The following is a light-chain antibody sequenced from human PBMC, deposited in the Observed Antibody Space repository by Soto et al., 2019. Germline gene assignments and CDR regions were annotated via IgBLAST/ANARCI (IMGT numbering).Light chain of an antibody. Sequence: EIVLTQSLGTLCLRPRERVTLSCRASQSVSSNLAWYQQKSGQPPRLLIYDASTRATGFPARFSGSGSGTEFTLTISSLQSEDFAVYYCQQYNNWPLTFGGGTKVDIK. CDR1: QSVSSN. CDR3: QQYNNWPLT. CDR2: DAS. V-gene: IGKV3D-15*01. J-gene: IGKJ4*01.